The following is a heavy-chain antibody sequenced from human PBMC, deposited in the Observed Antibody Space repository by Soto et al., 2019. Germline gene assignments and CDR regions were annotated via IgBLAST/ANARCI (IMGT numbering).Heavy chain of an antibody. V-gene: IGHV4-31*03. J-gene: IGHJ4*02. CDR3: ARGPQSDYDFPAGRYLDY. D-gene: IGHD5-12*01. Sequence: QVQLQESGPGLVNPSQTLSLTCTVSDDSISSGGYFWSLLRQHPGKGLEWIGYIFDSGSTYSNPSLTSRVTISIDRSKNHFSLRLRSVIVADTAVYFCARGPQSDYDFPAGRYLDYWGQGTLVTVSS. CDR2: IFDSGST. CDR1: DDSISSGGYF.